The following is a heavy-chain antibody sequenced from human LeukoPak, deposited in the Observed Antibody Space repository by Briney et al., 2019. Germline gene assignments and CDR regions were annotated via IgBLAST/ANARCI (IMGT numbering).Heavy chain of an antibody. V-gene: IGHV4-61*02. Sequence: PSETLSLTCTVSGGSISSGSYYWSWIRQPAGKGLEWIGRFYTSGNTNYNPSLKSRVTISVDTSKNQFSLKLSSVTAADAAVYYCARELSVRYSYAPDYWGQGTLVTVSS. CDR1: GGSISSGSYY. CDR3: ARELSVRYSYAPDY. CDR2: FYTSGNT. D-gene: IGHD2-2*01. J-gene: IGHJ4*02.